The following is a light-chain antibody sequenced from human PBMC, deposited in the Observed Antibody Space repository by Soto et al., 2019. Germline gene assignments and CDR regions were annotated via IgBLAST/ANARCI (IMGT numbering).Light chain of an antibody. Sequence: QSALTQPASVSGSPGQSITISCTGTGSDVGGYNYVSWHQQHPGKAPKVMIYDVSNRPSGVSNRFSGSKSGNTASLTISGLQAEDEADYYCSSYTSASTPLVFGGGTKLTVL. CDR1: GSDVGGYNY. CDR2: DVS. J-gene: IGLJ2*01. V-gene: IGLV2-14*01. CDR3: SSYTSASTPLV.